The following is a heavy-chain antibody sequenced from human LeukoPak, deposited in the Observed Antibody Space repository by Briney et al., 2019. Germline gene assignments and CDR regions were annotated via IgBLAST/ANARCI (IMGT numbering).Heavy chain of an antibody. CDR2: ISPYNGNT. Sequence: ASVKVSCKASGYTFSNYGITWVRQAPGLGLEWMGWISPYNGNTRYAQKVQGRVTMTTDTSTSSVYMELRSLRSDDTAVYYCARGHCSGGRCYPTPPDYWGQGTLVTVSS. CDR3: ARGHCSGGRCYPTPPDY. V-gene: IGHV1-18*01. CDR1: GYTFSNYG. J-gene: IGHJ4*02. D-gene: IGHD2-15*01.